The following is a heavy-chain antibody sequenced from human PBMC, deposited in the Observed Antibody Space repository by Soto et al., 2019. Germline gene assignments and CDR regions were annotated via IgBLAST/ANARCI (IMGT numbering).Heavy chain of an antibody. Sequence: QVQLVQSGAEVKKPGSSVKVSCKASGGTFSSYAISWVRQAPGQGLEWMGGIIPIFGTANYAQKFQGRVTITADDSTSTAYMELSGVRSEDTAVYYCGKTTAAALYFAYWGQGTLATVSS. D-gene: IGHD6-13*01. CDR3: GKTTAAALYFAY. CDR1: GGTFSSYA. J-gene: IGHJ4*02. V-gene: IGHV1-69*01. CDR2: IIPIFGTA.